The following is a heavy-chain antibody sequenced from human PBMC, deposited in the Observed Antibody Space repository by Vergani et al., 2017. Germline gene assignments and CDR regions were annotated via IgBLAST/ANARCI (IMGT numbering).Heavy chain of an antibody. CDR2: IYPDDSDT. V-gene: IGHV5-51*01. J-gene: IGHJ4*02. D-gene: IGHD5-24*01. CDR1: RYNFISYW. Sequence: EVQLVQSGAEVKKPGESLKISCKGSRYNFISYWIGWVRQMPGKGLEWMGIIYPDDSDTRYSPSFQGQVTISVDKSISTAYLQWSSLKASDTAMYYCARQRSPRDGYNKPFDYWGQGTLVTVSS. CDR3: ARQRSPRDGYNKPFDY.